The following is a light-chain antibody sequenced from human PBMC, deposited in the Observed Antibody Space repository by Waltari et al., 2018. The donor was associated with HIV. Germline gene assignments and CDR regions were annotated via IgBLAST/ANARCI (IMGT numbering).Light chain of an antibody. Sequence: DIVMTQSPDSLAVSLGERATINCTSSRTVFYSSDNRNYLAWYLQRPGQSPKVLIFWASTRAFGVPDRFSGSVSGTDFSLTLSSLQADDVGIYYCQQYYSVPPTFGGGTKVEI. V-gene: IGKV4-1*01. J-gene: IGKJ4*01. CDR1: RTVFYSSDNRNY. CDR3: QQYYSVPPT. CDR2: WAS.